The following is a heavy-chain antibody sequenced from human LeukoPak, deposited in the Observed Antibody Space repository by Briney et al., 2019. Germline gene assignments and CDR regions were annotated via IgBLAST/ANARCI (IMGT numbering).Heavy chain of an antibody. CDR3: AKEGYPDSSGAFDS. CDR2: ITGSGGTT. J-gene: IGHJ4*02. V-gene: IGHV3-23*01. D-gene: IGHD3-22*01. CDR1: GFTFSTYA. Sequence: GGSLRLTCAASGFTFSTYAMNWVRQAPGKGLEWVSGITGSGGTTFYADSVKGRFTISRDNSKSTLYLQMNSLRAEDTAIYYCAKEGYPDSSGAFDSWGQGTLVTGSS.